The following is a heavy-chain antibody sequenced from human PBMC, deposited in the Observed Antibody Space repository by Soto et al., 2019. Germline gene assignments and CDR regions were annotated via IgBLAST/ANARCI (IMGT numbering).Heavy chain of an antibody. CDR3: AKAGGAAGTVDYFDY. J-gene: IGHJ4*02. V-gene: IGHV3-23*01. D-gene: IGHD6-13*01. CDR2: FRTSGDGGTT. Sequence: GGSLRLSCAASGFTFSSYSMSWVRQAPGKGLEWVSGFRTSGDGGTTYYAASVKGRFTISRDNSKNMLFLQMHSLRAEDTAIYYCAKAGGAAGTVDYFDYWGQGTLVTVSS. CDR1: GFTFSSYS.